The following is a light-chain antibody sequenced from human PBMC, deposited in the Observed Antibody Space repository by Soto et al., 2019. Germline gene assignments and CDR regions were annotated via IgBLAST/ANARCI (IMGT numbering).Light chain of an antibody. CDR3: QQYYSYSRT. V-gene: IGKV1-5*01. CDR2: DVS. Sequence: DIQMTQSPSTLSASVGDRVTITCRASQTVSSWLAWYQQKPGQAPKLLIYDVSSLESGVPSRFSGSGSGTEFTLTISSLQPDDFATDYCQQYYSYSRTFGQGTKVEVK. CDR1: QTVSSW. J-gene: IGKJ1*01.